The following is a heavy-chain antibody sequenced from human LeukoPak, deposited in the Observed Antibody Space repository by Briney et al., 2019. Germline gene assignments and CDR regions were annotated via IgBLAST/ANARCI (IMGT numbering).Heavy chain of an antibody. D-gene: IGHD1-26*01. Sequence: SETLSLTCSVSGGSISSSSYYWGWMRQPPGKGLEWIGNIYYSGSTYYKPSLRTRVTISVDTPKNQYSLKLTSVTAADTAVYYCARQGGSYYTPFDSWGQGTLVTVSS. J-gene: IGHJ4*02. V-gene: IGHV4-39*01. CDR1: GGSISSSSYY. CDR3: ARQGGSYYTPFDS. CDR2: IYYSGST.